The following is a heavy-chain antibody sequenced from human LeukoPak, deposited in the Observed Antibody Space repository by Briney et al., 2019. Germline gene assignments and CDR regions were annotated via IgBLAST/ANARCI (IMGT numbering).Heavy chain of an antibody. CDR1: GYTFTGYY. D-gene: IGHD2-2*01. V-gene: IGHV1-2*02. CDR2: INPNSGGT. J-gene: IGHJ4*02. CDR3: ARVAGGVLGYCSSTSYYQLDY. Sequence: ASVKVSCKASGYTFTGYYIHWVRQAPGQGLEWMGWINPNSGGTNYAQKFQGRVTMTRDTPISTAYMELSSLRSDDTAVYYCARVAGGVLGYCSSTSYYQLDYWGQGTLVTVSS.